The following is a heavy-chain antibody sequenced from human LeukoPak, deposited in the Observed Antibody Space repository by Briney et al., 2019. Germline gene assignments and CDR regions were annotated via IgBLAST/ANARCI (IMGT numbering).Heavy chain of an antibody. CDR1: GGTFSSYA. V-gene: IGHV1-69*13. CDR2: IIPIFGTA. CDR3: ARPYCSSTSCYGGWFDP. Sequence: GASVKVSCKASGGTFSSYAISWVRQAPGQGLEWMGGIIPIFGTANYAQKFQGRVTITADESTSTAYMELSSLRSEDTAVYYCARPYCSSTSCYGGWFDPWGQGTLVTVSS. D-gene: IGHD2-2*01. J-gene: IGHJ5*02.